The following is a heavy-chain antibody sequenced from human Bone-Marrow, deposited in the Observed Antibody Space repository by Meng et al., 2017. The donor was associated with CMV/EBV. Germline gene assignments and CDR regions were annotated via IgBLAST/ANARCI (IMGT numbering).Heavy chain of an antibody. Sequence: QVKLGQSGAGVKKPGALVKVSCKASGYTFTSYYMHWVRQAPGQGLEWMGIINPSGGSTSYAQKFQGRVTMTRDTSTSTVYMELSSLRSEDTAVYYCAREGLRGPFDYWGQGTLVTVSS. D-gene: IGHD4-17*01. J-gene: IGHJ4*02. CDR1: GYTFTSYY. CDR2: INPSGGST. CDR3: AREGLRGPFDY. V-gene: IGHV1-46*01.